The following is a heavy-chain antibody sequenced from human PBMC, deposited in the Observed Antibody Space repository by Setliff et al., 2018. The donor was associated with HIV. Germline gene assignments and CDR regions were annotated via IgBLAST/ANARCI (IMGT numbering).Heavy chain of an antibody. J-gene: IGHJ4*02. D-gene: IGHD3-22*01. Sequence: SVKVSCKASGGTFRSYAVSWVRQAPGQGLEWMGGIIPIFGTTNYAQKFQGRVTITTDESTSTAYMELSSLTSEDTAVYYCARDPPTYDSSGYSFDSWGQGTLVTVSS. CDR2: IIPIFGTT. V-gene: IGHV1-69*05. CDR1: GGTFRSYA. CDR3: ARDPPTYDSSGYSFDS.